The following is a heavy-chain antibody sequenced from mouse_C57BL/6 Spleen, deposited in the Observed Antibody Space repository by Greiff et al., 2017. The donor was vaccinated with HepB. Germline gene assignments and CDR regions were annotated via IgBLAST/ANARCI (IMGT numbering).Heavy chain of an antibody. CDR2: INPYNGDT. CDR3: AREYKDYAMDY. CDR1: GYSFTGYF. D-gene: IGHD1-3*01. V-gene: IGHV1-20*01. Sequence: VQLKESGPELVKPGDSVKISCKASGYSFTGYFMNWVMQSHGKSLEWIGRINPYNGDTFYNQKFKGKATLTVDKSSSTAHMELRSLTSEDSAVYYCAREYKDYAMDYWGQGTSVTVSS. J-gene: IGHJ4*01.